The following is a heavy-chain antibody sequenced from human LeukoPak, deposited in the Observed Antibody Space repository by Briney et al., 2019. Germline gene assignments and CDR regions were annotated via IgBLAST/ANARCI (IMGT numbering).Heavy chain of an antibody. J-gene: IGHJ3*02. CDR2: IYSGGST. CDR3: ARGAGYCSGGSCYSDDAFDI. Sequence: SGGSLRLSCAASGFTVSSNYMSWVRQAPGKGLEWVSVIYSGGSTYYADSVKGRFTLSRDNSKNTLYLQMNSLRAEDTAVYYCARGAGYCSGGSCYSDDAFDIWGQGTMVTVSS. CDR1: GFTVSSNY. V-gene: IGHV3-53*01. D-gene: IGHD2-15*01.